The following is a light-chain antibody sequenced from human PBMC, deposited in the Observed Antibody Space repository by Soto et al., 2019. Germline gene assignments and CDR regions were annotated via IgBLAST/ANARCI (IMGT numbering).Light chain of an antibody. Sequence: QSALTQPPSVSGSPGQSVTISCTGTSSDVGSGNRVSWFQQPPGTAPKLIIYEVNNRPSGVPDRFFGARSGNTASLIISGLQAEDEADYYCSSYTSSDTYVFGTGTKLTVL. V-gene: IGLV2-18*02. CDR2: EVN. CDR1: SSDVGSGNR. CDR3: SSYTSSDTYV. J-gene: IGLJ1*01.